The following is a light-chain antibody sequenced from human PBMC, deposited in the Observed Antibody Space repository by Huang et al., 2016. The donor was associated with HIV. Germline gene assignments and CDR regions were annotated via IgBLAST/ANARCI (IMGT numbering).Light chain of an antibody. CDR2: GAS. V-gene: IGKV3-15*01. CDR3: QQYNNWPYT. J-gene: IGKJ2*01. Sequence: EIVMTQSPATLSVSPGERATLSCRASQNVNSNLAWYQQIPGQAPRPLIYGASTRAPGIPASFSGSGSGTEFTLTISSLQSEDFAVYYCQQYNNWPYTFGQGTKLEIK. CDR1: QNVNSN.